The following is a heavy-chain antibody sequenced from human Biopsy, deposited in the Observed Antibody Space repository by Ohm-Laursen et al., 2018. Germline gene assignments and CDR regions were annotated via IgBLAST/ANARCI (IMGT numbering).Heavy chain of an antibody. J-gene: IGHJ6*02. Sequence: SDTLSLTCAVYGESFSGYYWSWIRQPTGQGLEWIGEINHRGSTNYNPSLKSRVTISVDTSKNQFSQKLRSVTAADTAVYYCARAVDYYDPYYYYGLDVWGQGTTVTVSS. CDR3: ARAVDYYDPYYYYGLDV. CDR1: GESFSGYY. V-gene: IGHV4-34*01. CDR2: INHRGST. D-gene: IGHD3-16*01.